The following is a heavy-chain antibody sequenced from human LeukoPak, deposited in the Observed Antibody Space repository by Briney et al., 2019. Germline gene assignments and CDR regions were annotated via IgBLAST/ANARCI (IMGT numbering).Heavy chain of an antibody. V-gene: IGHV1-46*01. CDR3: ADGHTKGDWFDP. CDR1: GYTFTSYY. CDR2: INPSGGST. D-gene: IGHD2-8*01. Sequence: ASVKVSCKASGYTFTSYYMHWVRQAPGQGLEWIGIINPSGGSTSYAQKFQGRVTMTRDTSMSTIYMELSSLRSEDTAVYYCADGHTKGDWFDPWGQGTLVTVSS. J-gene: IGHJ5*02.